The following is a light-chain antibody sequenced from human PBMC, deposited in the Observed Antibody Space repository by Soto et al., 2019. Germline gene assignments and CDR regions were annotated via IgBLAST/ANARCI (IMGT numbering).Light chain of an antibody. Sequence: QSALTQAACGSGSPGQSITISCTGTSSDVGLYDYVSWYQQHPGKAPQLMIYAVSNRPSGVSNRFSASKSGNTASLFISRLQAEDEADYYYSSYTRAKSSVFASGPKANV. V-gene: IGLV2-14*01. CDR1: SSDVGLYDY. CDR2: AVS. CDR3: SSYTRAKSSV. J-gene: IGLJ1*01.